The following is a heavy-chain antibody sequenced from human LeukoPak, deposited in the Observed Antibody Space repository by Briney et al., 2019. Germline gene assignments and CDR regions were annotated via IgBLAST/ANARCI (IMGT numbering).Heavy chain of an antibody. Sequence: PSETLSLTCAVYGGSFSGYYWSWIRQPPGKGLEWIGEINHSGSTNYNPSLKSRVTISVDTSKNQFSLKLSSVTAADTAVYYCAKIYGSGSHKPHAFDIWGQGTMVTVSS. CDR3: AKIYGSGSHKPHAFDI. J-gene: IGHJ3*02. CDR2: INHSGST. V-gene: IGHV4-34*01. D-gene: IGHD3-10*01. CDR1: GGSFSGYY.